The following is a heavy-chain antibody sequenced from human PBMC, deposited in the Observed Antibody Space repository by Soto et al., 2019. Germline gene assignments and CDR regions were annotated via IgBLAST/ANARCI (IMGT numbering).Heavy chain of an antibody. Sequence: ASVKVSCKASGYTFTGYYIHWVRQAPGQGLDWMAWINPITGATKYAQSFQGRVIVTRDMSTSTAYMELTSLISNDTAVYYCARGGYGDYLHHWGQGSLVTVS. D-gene: IGHD4-17*01. CDR3: ARGGYGDYLHH. CDR1: GYTFTGYY. V-gene: IGHV1-2*02. J-gene: IGHJ1*01. CDR2: INPITGAT.